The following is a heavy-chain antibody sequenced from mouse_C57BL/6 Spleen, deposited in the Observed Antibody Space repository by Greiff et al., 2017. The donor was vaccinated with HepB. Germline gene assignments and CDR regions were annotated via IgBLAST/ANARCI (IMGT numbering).Heavy chain of an antibody. D-gene: IGHD2-1*01. Sequence: EVQVVESGGDLVKPGGSLKLSCAASGFTFSSYGMSWVRQTPDKRLEWVATISSGGSYTYYPDSVKGRFTISRDNAKNTLYLQMSSLKSEDTAMYYCARRDLLSYLDYWGQGTTLTVSS. CDR1: GFTFSSYG. CDR3: ARRDLLSYLDY. CDR2: ISSGGSYT. J-gene: IGHJ2*01. V-gene: IGHV5-6*01.